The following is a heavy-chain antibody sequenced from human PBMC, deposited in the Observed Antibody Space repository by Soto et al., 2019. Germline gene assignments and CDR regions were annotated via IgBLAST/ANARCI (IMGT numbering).Heavy chain of an antibody. D-gene: IGHD2-2*01. CDR2: ISWTSGYI. Sequence: EVQLVESGGGLVQPGRSLRLSCAASGFTFEDHAMYWIRQAPGKGLEWVSGISWTSGYIGYADSVKGRFTISRDNAKNSLFLLMTSLRADDPALYYCAKGPSSRYQLGHNWFDPWGQGTLVTVSS. J-gene: IGHJ5*02. V-gene: IGHV3-9*01. CDR3: AKGPSSRYQLGHNWFDP. CDR1: GFTFEDHA.